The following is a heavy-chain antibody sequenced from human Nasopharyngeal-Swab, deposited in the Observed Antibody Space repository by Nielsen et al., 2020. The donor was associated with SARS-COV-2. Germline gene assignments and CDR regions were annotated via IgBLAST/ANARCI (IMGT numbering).Heavy chain of an antibody. D-gene: IGHD2-21*01. J-gene: IGHJ4*02. CDR3: ASRSLLSGGAFDY. CDR2: ISYDGSNK. Sequence: GGSLRLSFAASGFTFSSFAMHWVRQAPGKGLEWVAVISYDGSNKYYADSMKGRLTTSRDNSKNTLYLQMNSLRAEDTAVYYCASRSLLSGGAFDYWGQGTLVIVSS. CDR1: GFTFSSFA. V-gene: IGHV3-30*04.